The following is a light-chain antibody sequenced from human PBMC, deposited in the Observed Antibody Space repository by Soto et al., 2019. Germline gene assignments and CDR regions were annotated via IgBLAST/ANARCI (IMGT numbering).Light chain of an antibody. Sequence: IVLTQSPGTLSSSPGERVTLSCRASQNFRTTYLAWYQQRPGQAPRLLVYGVSARATGISDRFSGSGSGTDFTLTINRLEPEDFAVYYCQQYESSPFSFGQGTKLEIK. CDR1: QNFRTTY. CDR2: GVS. V-gene: IGKV3-20*01. J-gene: IGKJ2*03. CDR3: QQYESSPFS.